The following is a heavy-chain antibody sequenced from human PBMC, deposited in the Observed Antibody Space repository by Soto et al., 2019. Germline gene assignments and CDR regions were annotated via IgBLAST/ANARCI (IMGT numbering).Heavy chain of an antibody. CDR1: GFTFSSYA. D-gene: IGHD3-10*01. J-gene: IGHJ5*02. CDR3: AKDVGGGGYGGWHWFDP. CDR2: ISGSGGST. V-gene: IGHV3-23*01. Sequence: GGSLRLSCAASGFTFSSYAMSWVRQAPGKGLEWVSAISGSGGSTYYADSVKGRFTISRDNSKNTLYLQMNSLRAEDTAVYYYAKDVGGGGYGGWHWFDPGGQGTLVPVSS.